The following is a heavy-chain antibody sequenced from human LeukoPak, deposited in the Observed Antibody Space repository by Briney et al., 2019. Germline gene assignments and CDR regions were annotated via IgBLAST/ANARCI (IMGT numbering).Heavy chain of an antibody. CDR3: ARDIIVVVAATAKDYYFDY. Sequence: ASVKVSCKASGYTFTGYYMHWVRQAPGQGLEWMGWINPNSGGTNYAQKFQGRVTMTRDTSISTAYMELSRLRSDDTAVYYCARDIIVVVAATAKDYYFDYWGQGTLVTVSP. V-gene: IGHV1-2*02. D-gene: IGHD2-15*01. CDR2: INPNSGGT. J-gene: IGHJ4*02. CDR1: GYTFTGYY.